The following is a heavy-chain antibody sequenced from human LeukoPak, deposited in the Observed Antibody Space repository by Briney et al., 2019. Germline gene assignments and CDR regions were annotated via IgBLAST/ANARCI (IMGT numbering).Heavy chain of an antibody. V-gene: IGHV3-48*04. D-gene: IGHD3/OR15-3a*01. J-gene: IGHJ3*02. CDR1: GFTFSSYA. CDR2: ITGSSSTI. CDR3: ARGTSALDI. Sequence: GGSLRLSCATSGFTFSSYAMNWVRQAPGKGLEWVSYITGSSSTINYADSVKGRFTISRDNAKNSLYLQMNSLRAEDTAVYYCARGTSALDIWGQGTMVTVSS.